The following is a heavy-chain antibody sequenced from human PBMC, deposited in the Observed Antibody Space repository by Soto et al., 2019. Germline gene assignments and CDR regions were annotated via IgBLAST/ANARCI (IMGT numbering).Heavy chain of an antibody. Sequence: LRLSCTASGFNFGDYAMSWFRQAPGKGLEWVGFIRSKAYGGTTEYAASVKGRFTISKDDSKSIAYLQMNSLKTEDTAVYYCTRAAITIFGVVPSLAFPHMDVWGKGTTVTVSS. CDR1: GFNFGDYA. J-gene: IGHJ6*03. D-gene: IGHD3-3*01. V-gene: IGHV3-49*03. CDR3: TRAAITIFGVVPSLAFPHMDV. CDR2: IRSKAYGGTT.